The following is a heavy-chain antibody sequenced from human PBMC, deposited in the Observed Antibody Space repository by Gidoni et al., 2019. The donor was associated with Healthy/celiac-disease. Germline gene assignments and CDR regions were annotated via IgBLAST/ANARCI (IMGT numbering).Heavy chain of an antibody. J-gene: IGHJ4*02. CDR2: IIPILGIA. CDR1: WGPFRSYA. Sequence: QVQLVQSGAVVKKPGASVKVSCKASWGPFRSYAISWVRQAPGQGLEWMGRIIPILGIANYAQKFQGRVTITADKSTSTAYMELSSLRSEDTAVYYCARMSIAARQIDYWGQGTLVTVSS. V-gene: IGHV1-69*04. CDR3: ARMSIAARQIDY. D-gene: IGHD6-6*01.